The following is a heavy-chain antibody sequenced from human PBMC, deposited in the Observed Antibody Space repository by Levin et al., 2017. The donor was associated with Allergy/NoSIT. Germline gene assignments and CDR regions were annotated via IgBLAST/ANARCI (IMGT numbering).Heavy chain of an antibody. CDR3: ARGNYYDFWSGYLDYYYYGMDV. J-gene: IGHJ6*02. D-gene: IGHD3-3*01. Sequence: SETLSLTCTVSGGSISSYYWSWIRQPPGKGLEWIGYIYYSGSTNYNPSLKSRVTISVDTSKNQFSLKLSSVTAADTAVYYCARGNYYDFWSGYLDYYYYGMDVWGQGTTVTVSS. CDR2: IYYSGST. V-gene: IGHV4-59*01. CDR1: GGSISSYY.